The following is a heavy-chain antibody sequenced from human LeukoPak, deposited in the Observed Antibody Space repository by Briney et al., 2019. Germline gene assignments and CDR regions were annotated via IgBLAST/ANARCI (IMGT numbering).Heavy chain of an antibody. D-gene: IGHD5-18*01. CDR3: SRGGYGSDFDY. J-gene: IGHJ4*03. Sequence: GASVKVSCKASGYTLTSYYMLWVLHAPGQGLEWMGIINPSGCSTSYAQKFQVRVTMSTDTSTGTGEMELSSLRSEDTAAYYCSRGGYGSDFDYWGHGALVTVSS. V-gene: IGHV1-46*01. CDR1: GYTLTSYY. CDR2: INPSGCST.